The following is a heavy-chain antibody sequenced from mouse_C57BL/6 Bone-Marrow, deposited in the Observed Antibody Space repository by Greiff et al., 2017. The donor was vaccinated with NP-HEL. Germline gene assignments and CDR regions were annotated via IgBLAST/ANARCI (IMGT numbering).Heavy chain of an antibody. D-gene: IGHD3-2*02. CDR1: GYTFTSYC. CDR3: ERRNSGYGCAY. Sequence: QVQLQQPGAELVRPGTSVKLSCKASGYTFTSYCLHWVKQRPGHGLEWIGVIYPSDSYTNYNQKFKGNATLTVDTSSSTAYMQRSSLTSEDSAVYYCERRNSGYGCAYWGQGTLVTVSA. J-gene: IGHJ3*01. CDR2: IYPSDSYT. V-gene: IGHV1-59*01.